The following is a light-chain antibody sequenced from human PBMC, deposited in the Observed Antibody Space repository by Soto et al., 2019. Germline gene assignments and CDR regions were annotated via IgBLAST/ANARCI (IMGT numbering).Light chain of an antibody. CDR1: QSVLYSSNNKNY. J-gene: IGKJ2*01. Sequence: DIVTTQSPDSLAVSLGERATINCKSSQSVLYSSNNKNYLAWYQQKPGQPPKLLIYCASTRESGVPDRFSGSGSGTDFTLTISSLQAEDVAVYYCQQYYSTHTFGQGTKLEIK. V-gene: IGKV4-1*01. CDR3: QQYYSTHT. CDR2: CAS.